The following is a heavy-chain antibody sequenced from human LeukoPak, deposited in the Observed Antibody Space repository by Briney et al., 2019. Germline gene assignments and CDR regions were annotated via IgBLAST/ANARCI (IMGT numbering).Heavy chain of an antibody. CDR2: MLTAGTT. J-gene: IGHJ1*01. D-gene: IGHD6-19*01. V-gene: IGHV3-53*01. Sequence: GGSLRLSCAASEFILSSYYMSWVRQAPGKGLEWVSVMLTAGTTYYADSVKGRFTISRDDSKNMVYLQMNSLRAEDTAVYFCAREGYSSGWFRLWGQGTLVTVSS. CDR3: AREGYSSGWFRL. CDR1: EFILSSYY.